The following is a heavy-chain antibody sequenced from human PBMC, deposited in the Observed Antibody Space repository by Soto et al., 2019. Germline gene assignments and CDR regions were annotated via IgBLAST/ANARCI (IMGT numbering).Heavy chain of an antibody. V-gene: IGHV3-23*01. D-gene: IGHD3-22*01. CDR2: ISGSGGTT. CDR3: AKHYYDSNGGAFDV. J-gene: IGHJ3*01. Sequence: EVQLLESGGTLVQPGGSLRLSCAASGFAFGSYAMSWVRQAPGKGLEWVSTISGSGGTTYYADSAKGRLNITRDNSETTLYRQMNSLRAEDKDVYYCAKHYYDSNGGAFDVWGHGTLVPVSS. CDR1: GFAFGSYA.